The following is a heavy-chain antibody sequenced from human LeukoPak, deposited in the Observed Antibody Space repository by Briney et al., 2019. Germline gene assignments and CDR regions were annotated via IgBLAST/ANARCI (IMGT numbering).Heavy chain of an antibody. CDR3: ARVRGPAIYCSGGSCYHGMDV. V-gene: IGHV3-7*01. CDR1: GFTFSIYW. CDR2: IKQDGSEK. D-gene: IGHD2-15*01. J-gene: IGHJ6*02. Sequence: GGSLRLSCAASGFTFSIYWKSWVRQAPGKGREWVANIKQDGSEKYYVDSVKGRFTISRDNAKNSLYLQMNSLRAEDTAVYYCARVRGPAIYCSGGSCYHGMDVWGQGTTVTVSS.